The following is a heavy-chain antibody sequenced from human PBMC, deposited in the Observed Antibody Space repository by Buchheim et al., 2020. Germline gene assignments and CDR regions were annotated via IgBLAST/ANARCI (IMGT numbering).Heavy chain of an antibody. CDR3: ARHRSLQYLDY. CDR2: IYPGDSET. D-gene: IGHD3-16*02. CDR1: GYIFSGHW. Sequence: EVQLVQSGAEVKKPGESLKISCKGSGYIFSGHWIGWVRQMPGKGLEWMGIIYPGDSETRYRPSFQGRVTISVDTSINTAYLQWSSLEASDTAIYYCARHRSLQYLDYWGQGTL. V-gene: IGHV5-51*01. J-gene: IGHJ4*02.